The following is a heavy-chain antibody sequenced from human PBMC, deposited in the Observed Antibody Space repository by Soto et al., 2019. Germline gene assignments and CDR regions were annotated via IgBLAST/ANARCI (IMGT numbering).Heavy chain of an antibody. Sequence: GASVKVSCKASGYTFTSYYMHWVRQAPGQGLEWMGIINPSGGSTSYAQKFQGRVTMTRDTSTSTVYMELSSLRSEDTAVYYFARDPADYYGSGSGYTFDYWGQGTLVTVSS. D-gene: IGHD3-10*01. CDR2: INPSGGST. CDR3: ARDPADYYGSGSGYTFDY. V-gene: IGHV1-46*01. CDR1: GYTFTSYY. J-gene: IGHJ4*02.